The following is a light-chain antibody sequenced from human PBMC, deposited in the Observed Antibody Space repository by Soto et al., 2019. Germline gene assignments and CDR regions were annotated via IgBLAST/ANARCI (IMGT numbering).Light chain of an antibody. CDR1: QSINYW. Sequence: DIQMTQSPSTLSASVGDRVTITCRASQSINYWLAWYQQKPGKAPKSLIYKASSLESGVPSRFSGSGSGTEFPLTISSLQPDDFATYYCQQYLSYPITFGQGTRLEIK. CDR2: KAS. CDR3: QQYLSYPIT. J-gene: IGKJ5*01. V-gene: IGKV1-5*03.